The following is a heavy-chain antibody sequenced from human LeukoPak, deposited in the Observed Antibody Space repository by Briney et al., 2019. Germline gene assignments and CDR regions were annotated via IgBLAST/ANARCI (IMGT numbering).Heavy chain of an antibody. CDR2: ISAYNGRT. J-gene: IGHJ4*02. CDR3: ARGGTYYPCIDY. V-gene: IGHV1-18*01. Sequence: EASVKVSCKASGYTFTSSYINWVRQAPGQRLEWMGWISAYNGRTNYAQKFQGRVTMTTDSSTSTAYMDLTSLRSDDTAAYYCARGGTYYPCIDYWGQGTLVTVSS. D-gene: IGHD1-26*01. CDR1: GYTFTSSY.